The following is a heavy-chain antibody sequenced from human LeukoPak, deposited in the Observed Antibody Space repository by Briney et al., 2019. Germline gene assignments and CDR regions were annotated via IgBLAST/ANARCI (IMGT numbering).Heavy chain of an antibody. Sequence: RPGGSLRLSCAASGFTFSSYGMHWVRQAPGQGLEWMGWINPNSGGANYAQKFQGRVTMTRDTSISTAYMELYRLRSDDTAVYYCARAGRYCSGTICYLSYWGQGTLVTVSS. V-gene: IGHV1-2*02. CDR2: INPNSGGA. J-gene: IGHJ4*02. CDR1: GFTFSSYG. CDR3: ARAGRYCSGTICYLSY. D-gene: IGHD2-2*01.